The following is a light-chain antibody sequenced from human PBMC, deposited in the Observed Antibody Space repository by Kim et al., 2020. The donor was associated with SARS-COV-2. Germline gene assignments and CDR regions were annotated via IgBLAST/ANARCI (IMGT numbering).Light chain of an antibody. V-gene: IGKV3-20*01. CDR2: GAS. Sequence: ESVLTQSPDTLSLSPGERATLSCRASQTVRSSYLAWYQQKPGQAPRLLIYGASNRATGIPDRFSGSGSGTDFTLTISRLEPEDFAVFFCQQYAGSPPMYTFGQGTKLEIK. CDR1: QTVRSSY. CDR3: QQYAGSPPMYT. J-gene: IGKJ2*01.